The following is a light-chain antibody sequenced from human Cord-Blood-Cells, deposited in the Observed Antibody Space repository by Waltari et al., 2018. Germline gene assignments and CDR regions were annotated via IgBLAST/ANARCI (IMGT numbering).Light chain of an antibody. CDR1: SSDVGGYNY. CDR2: DVS. J-gene: IGLJ2*01. CDR3: SSYTSSSTLV. V-gene: IGLV2-14*01. Sequence: QSALTQPASVSGSPGQSITISCTGTSSDVGGYNYVSWSQQHPVKAPKPMIYDVSNRPSGVSNRFSGSKSGNTASLTISGLQAEDEADYYCSSYTSSSTLVFGGGTKLTVL.